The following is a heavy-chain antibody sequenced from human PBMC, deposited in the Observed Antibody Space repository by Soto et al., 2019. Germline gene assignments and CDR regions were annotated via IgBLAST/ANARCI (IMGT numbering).Heavy chain of an antibody. Sequence: GGSLRLSCAASGFTFSSYAMSWVRQAPGKGLEWVSGISDSGDSAYYADSVKGRFTISRDNSKNTLYLQMNSLRAEDTAVYYCAKDVSYGGKRPYYFDYWGQGTLVTVSS. CDR2: ISDSGDSA. J-gene: IGHJ4*02. CDR3: AKDVSYGGKRPYYFDY. V-gene: IGHV3-23*01. D-gene: IGHD4-17*01. CDR1: GFTFSSYA.